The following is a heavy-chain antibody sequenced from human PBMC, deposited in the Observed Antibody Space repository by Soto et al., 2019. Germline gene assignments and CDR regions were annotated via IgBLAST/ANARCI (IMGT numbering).Heavy chain of an antibody. CDR2: IYPGDSDT. D-gene: IGHD3-16*01. V-gene: IGHV5-51*01. Sequence: GESLKISCKGSGYSFTSYWIGWVRQMPGKGLEWMGSIYPGDSDTRYSPSFQGQVTISADKSISTAYLQWSSLKASDTAMHYCARLPLGERPDPLWPYYDYWGQGTLVTVSS. J-gene: IGHJ4*02. CDR3: ARLPLGERPDPLWPYYDY. CDR1: GYSFTSYW.